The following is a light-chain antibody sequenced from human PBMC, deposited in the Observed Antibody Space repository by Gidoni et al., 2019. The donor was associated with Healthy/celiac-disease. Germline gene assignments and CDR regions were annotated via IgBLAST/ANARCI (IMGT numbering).Light chain of an antibody. CDR1: QSVSSY. J-gene: IGKJ1*01. CDR3: QQRSNWT. CDR2: DAS. Sequence: EIVLTQSPATLSLSPGERATLSCRASQSVSSYLAWDQQKPGQAPRLLIYDASNRATGIPARFSGSGSGTDFTLTISSREPEDFAVYYCQQRSNWTFGQGTKVEIK. V-gene: IGKV3-11*01.